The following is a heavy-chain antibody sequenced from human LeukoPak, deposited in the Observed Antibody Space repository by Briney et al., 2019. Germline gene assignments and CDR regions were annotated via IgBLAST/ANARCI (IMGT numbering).Heavy chain of an antibody. CDR2: INPNSGGT. CDR3: ARTRGVMRANWFDP. CDR1: GYTFTGYY. Sequence: ASVKVSCKASGYTFTGYYMHWVRQAPGQGLEWMGWINPNSGGTNYAQKFQGRVTMTRDTSISTAYMELNRLRSDDTAVYYCARTRGVMRANWFDPWGQGTLVTVSS. J-gene: IGHJ5*02. D-gene: IGHD3-10*01. V-gene: IGHV1-2*02.